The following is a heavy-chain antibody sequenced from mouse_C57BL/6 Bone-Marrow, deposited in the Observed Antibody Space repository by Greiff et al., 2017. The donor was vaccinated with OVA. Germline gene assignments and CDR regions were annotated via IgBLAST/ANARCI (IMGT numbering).Heavy chain of an antibody. J-gene: IGHJ2*01. CDR2: LRLKSDKYAT. V-gene: IGHV6-3*01. CDR3: TCPYYGNYVDY. CDR1: GFTFSNYW. Sequence: EVQLQESGGGLVQPGGSMKLSCVASGFTFSNYWMNWVRQSPEQGLEWVAQLRLKSDKYATHYAESVKGRFTISRDDSKSSVYLQMNNLRAEDTGMYYCTCPYYGNYVDYWGQGTTLTVSS. D-gene: IGHD2-10*01.